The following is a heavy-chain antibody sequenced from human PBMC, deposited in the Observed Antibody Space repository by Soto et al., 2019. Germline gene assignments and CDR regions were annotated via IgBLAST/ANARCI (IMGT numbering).Heavy chain of an antibody. CDR3: GRGRSGELVIFY. V-gene: IGHV1-2*02. CDR2: ISPQTGGT. Sequence: QVQLVQSGSELKKPGASVKVSCKGSGYTFTGYYIHWVRQTPGQGPEWMGEISPQTGGTKYAQKYQGRVTTNRDTSITTVYMELSNLSPDDTAVYYCGRGRSGELVIFYWGQGTLVTVSS. CDR1: GYTFTGYY. D-gene: IGHD1-26*01. J-gene: IGHJ4*02.